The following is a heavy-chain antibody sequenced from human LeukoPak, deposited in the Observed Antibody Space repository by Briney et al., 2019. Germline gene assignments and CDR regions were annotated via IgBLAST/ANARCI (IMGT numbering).Heavy chain of an antibody. D-gene: IGHD3-10*01. V-gene: IGHV4-61*02. CDR3: ARAIKDQWFGELLFPKRNWFDP. J-gene: IGHJ5*02. CDR2: IYTSGST. Sequence: PSETLSLTCTVSGGSISSGSYYWSWIRQPAGKGLEWIGRIYTSGSTNYNPSLKSRVTISVDTSKNQFSLKLSSVTAADTAVYYCARAIKDQWFGELLFPKRNWFDPWGQGTLVTVSS. CDR1: GGSISSGSYY.